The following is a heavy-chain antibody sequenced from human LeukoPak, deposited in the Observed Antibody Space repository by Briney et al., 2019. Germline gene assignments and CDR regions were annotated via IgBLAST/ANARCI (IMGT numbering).Heavy chain of an antibody. Sequence: PSETLSLTCTVSGGSISSYYWSWIRQPPGKGLEWIGYIYYSGSTNYNPSLKSRVTISVDTSKNQFSLKLSSVTAADTAVYYCASRAKGSSGYYYYFDYWGQGTLVTVSS. CDR3: ASRAKGSSGYYYYFDY. CDR2: IYYSGST. D-gene: IGHD3-22*01. V-gene: IGHV4-59*08. CDR1: GGSISSYY. J-gene: IGHJ4*02.